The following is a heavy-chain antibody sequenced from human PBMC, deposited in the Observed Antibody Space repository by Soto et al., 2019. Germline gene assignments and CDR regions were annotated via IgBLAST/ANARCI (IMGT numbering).Heavy chain of an antibody. V-gene: IGHV3-21*01. CDR3: ARFIGSGSYRSDY. J-gene: IGHJ4*02. Sequence: EVQLVESGGGLVKPGGSLRLSCEASGFTFSAYSMNWVRQAPGKGLEWVSSITSSSSYIYYGDSVRGRFTISRDNAKNSLYLQMNSLRAEDTAVYYCARFIGSGSYRSDYWDQGTLVSISS. CDR1: GFTFSAYS. CDR2: ITSSSSYI. D-gene: IGHD3-10*01.